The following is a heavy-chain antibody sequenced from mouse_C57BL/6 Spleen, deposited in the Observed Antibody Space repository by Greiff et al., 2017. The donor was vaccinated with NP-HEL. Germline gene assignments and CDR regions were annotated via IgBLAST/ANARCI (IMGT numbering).Heavy chain of an antibody. J-gene: IGHJ4*01. V-gene: IGHV14-2*01. D-gene: IGHD2-4*01. CDR2: IDPEDGET. CDR3: ARSPNYEYDRYAMDY. Sequence: EVQLVESGAELVKPGASVKLSCTASGFNIKDYYMHWVKQRTEQGLEWIGRIDPEDGETKYAPKFQGKATITADTSSNTAYLQLSSLTSEDTAVYYCARSPNYEYDRYAMDYWGQGTSVTVSS. CDR1: GFNIKDYY.